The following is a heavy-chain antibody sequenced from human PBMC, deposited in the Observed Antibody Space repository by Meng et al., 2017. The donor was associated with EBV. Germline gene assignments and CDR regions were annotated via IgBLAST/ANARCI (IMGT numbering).Heavy chain of an antibody. CDR2: IYYSGST. V-gene: IGHV4-61*01. D-gene: IGHD4-17*01. CDR3: ARGRYYGDYFWFDP. J-gene: IGHJ5*02. CDR1: GGSVSSGSYY. Sequence: VHLQGPGPVPVKPSETLSLTCTVSGGSVSSGSYYWSWIRQPPGKGLEWIGYIYYSGSTNYNPSLKSRVTISVDTSKNQFSLKLSSVTAADTAVYYCARGRYYGDYFWFDPWGQGTLVTVSS.